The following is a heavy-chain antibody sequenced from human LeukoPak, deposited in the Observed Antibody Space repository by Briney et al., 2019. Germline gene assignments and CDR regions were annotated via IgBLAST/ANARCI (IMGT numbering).Heavy chain of an antibody. V-gene: IGHV3-20*04. J-gene: IGHJ5*02. D-gene: IGHD6-19*01. CDR1: GFTFDDYG. CDR3: AKDVGYSSGRGWFDP. CDR2: INWNGGST. Sequence: GGSLRLSCAASGFTFDDYGMSWVRQAPGKGLEWVSGINWNGGSTGYADSVKGRFTISRDNSKNSLYLQMNSLRTEDTALYYCAKDVGYSSGRGWFDPWGQGTLVTVSS.